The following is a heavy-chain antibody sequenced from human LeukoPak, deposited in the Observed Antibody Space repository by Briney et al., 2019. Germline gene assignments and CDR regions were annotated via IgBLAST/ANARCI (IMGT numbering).Heavy chain of an antibody. V-gene: IGHV3-23*01. CDR2: ISGSGGST. D-gene: IGHD3-10*01. CDR3: ARGKYGSGSYYLDGAFDI. CDR1: GFTFSSYA. J-gene: IGHJ3*02. Sequence: GGSLRLSCAASGFTFSSYAMSWVRQAPGKGLEWVSAISGSGGSTYYADSVKGRFTISRDNSKNTLYLQMNSLRAEDTAVYYCARGKYGSGSYYLDGAFDIWGQGTMVTVSS.